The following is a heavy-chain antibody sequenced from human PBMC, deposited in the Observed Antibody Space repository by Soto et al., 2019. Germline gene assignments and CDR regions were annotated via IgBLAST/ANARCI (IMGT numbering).Heavy chain of an antibody. J-gene: IGHJ5*02. CDR3: ASTLTGTIP. CDR2: IIPIFGTA. V-gene: IGHV1-69*13. Sequence: ASVPASCGYSVVTFMCDAISWVRQAPGQGLEWMGGIIPIFGTANYAQKFQGRVTITADESTSTAYMELSSLRSEDTAVYYCASTLTGTIPWGQGTLVTVSS. D-gene: IGHD1-7*01. CDR1: VVTFMCDA.